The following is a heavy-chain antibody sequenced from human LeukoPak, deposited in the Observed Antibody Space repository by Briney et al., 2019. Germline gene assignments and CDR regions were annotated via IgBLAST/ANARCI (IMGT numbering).Heavy chain of an antibody. Sequence: GRSLRLSCAASGFTFSSYGMHWVRQAPGKGLEWVSAISGSGGSTYYADSVKGRFTISRDNSKNTLYLQMNSLRAEDTAVYYCAKRYCSSTSCRLYYYYGMDVWGQGTTVTVSS. CDR1: GFTFSSYG. D-gene: IGHD2-2*01. J-gene: IGHJ6*02. CDR2: ISGSGGST. CDR3: AKRYCSSTSCRLYYYYGMDV. V-gene: IGHV3-23*01.